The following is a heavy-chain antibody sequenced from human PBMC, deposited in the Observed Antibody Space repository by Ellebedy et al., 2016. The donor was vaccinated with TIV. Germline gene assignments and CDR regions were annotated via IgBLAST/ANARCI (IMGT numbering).Heavy chain of an antibody. CDR3: ARGGRKTSYFWQY. V-gene: IGHV3-7*03. CDR2: IASDGIEK. CDR1: GLVFSDYC. J-gene: IGHJ4*02. Sequence: PGGSLRLSCAASGLVFSDYCMTWLRVSPGKGPEWVATIASDGIEKYYADSVKGRFTVSRDNTENSMYLQMNSLRDDDTGVYYCARGGRKTSYFWQYWGQGTPLTVSP. D-gene: IGHD1-14*01.